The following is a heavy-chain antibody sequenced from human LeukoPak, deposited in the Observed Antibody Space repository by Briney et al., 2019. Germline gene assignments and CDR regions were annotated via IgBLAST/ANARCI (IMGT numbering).Heavy chain of an antibody. V-gene: IGHV3-74*01. CDR3: AKDRSDYGDYGFSNWFDP. D-gene: IGHD4-17*01. Sequence: GESLRLSCAASGFTFSTYWMHWVRQTPGKGLVWVSRINPDGRSTTYADSVKGRFTVSRDNAKNTLYLQMNSLRAEDTAVYYCAKDRSDYGDYGFSNWFDPWGQGTLVTVSS. CDR1: GFTFSTYW. J-gene: IGHJ5*02. CDR2: INPDGRST.